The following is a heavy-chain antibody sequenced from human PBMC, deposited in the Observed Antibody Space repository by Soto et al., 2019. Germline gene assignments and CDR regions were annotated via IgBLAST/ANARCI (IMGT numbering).Heavy chain of an antibody. J-gene: IGHJ5*02. CDR1: GGPVSSGSYY. D-gene: IGHD3-3*01. Sequence: SETLSLTCTVSGGPVSSGSYYWSWIRQPPGKGLEWIGYIYYSGSTNYNPSLKSRVTISVDTSKNQFSLKLSSVTAADTAVYYCARELRFLEWLSYNWFDPWGQGTLVTVSS. V-gene: IGHV4-61*01. CDR3: ARELRFLEWLSYNWFDP. CDR2: IYYSGST.